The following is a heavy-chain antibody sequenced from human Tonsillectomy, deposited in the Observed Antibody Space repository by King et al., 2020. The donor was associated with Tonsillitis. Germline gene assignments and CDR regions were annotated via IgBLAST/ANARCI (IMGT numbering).Heavy chain of an antibody. CDR2: ISGVGGAK. CDR3: SREGDYGASYYFDY. D-gene: IGHD4-17*01. J-gene: IGHJ4*02. CDR1: GFIFSNYG. Sequence: VQLVESGGGLIQPGGSLRLSCAASGFIFSNYGMNWVRQAPGKGLEWVSGISGVGGAKYYADSVKGRFITSRDNSKNTLYLEMNILRAEDTAVYFCSREGDYGASYYFDYWGQGTMVTVSS. V-gene: IGHV3-23*04.